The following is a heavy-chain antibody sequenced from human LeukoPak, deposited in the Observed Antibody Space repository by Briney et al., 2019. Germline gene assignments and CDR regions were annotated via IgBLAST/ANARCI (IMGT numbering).Heavy chain of an antibody. D-gene: IGHD5-12*01. Sequence: PGGSLRPSCAASGFTFSSYSMNWVRQAPGKGLEWVSSISSSSSYIYYADSVKGRFTISRDNAKNSLYLQMNSLRAEDTAVYYCARPPTRTDSGLDYWGQGTLVTVSS. CDR1: GFTFSSYS. J-gene: IGHJ4*02. V-gene: IGHV3-21*01. CDR3: ARPPTRTDSGLDY. CDR2: ISSSSSYI.